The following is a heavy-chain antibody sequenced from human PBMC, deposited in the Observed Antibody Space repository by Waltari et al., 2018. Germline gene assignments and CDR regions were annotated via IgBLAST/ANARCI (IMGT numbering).Heavy chain of an antibody. CDR3: ARDNDSSGGGGYYFDY. D-gene: IGHD6-19*01. CDR1: ALTFSSYS. J-gene: IGHJ4*02. CDR2: ISSSSSYI. V-gene: IGHV3-21*01. Sequence: EVQLVESGGGLVQPGGSLRLSCSASALTFSSYSMNWVRQAPGKGLEWFSSISSSSSYIYYADSVKGRFTISRDNAKNSLYLQRTSLRAEDTAVYYCARDNDSSGGGGYYFDYWGQGTLVTVSS.